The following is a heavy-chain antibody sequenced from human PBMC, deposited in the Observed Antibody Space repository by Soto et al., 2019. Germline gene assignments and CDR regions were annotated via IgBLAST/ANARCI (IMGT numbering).Heavy chain of an antibody. D-gene: IGHD3-22*01. CDR1: GGSISSGDYY. J-gene: IGHJ4*02. CDR3: GRVSYYCDGSGYYHY. Sequence: QVQLQESGPGLVKPSQTLSLTCTVSGGSISSGDYYWSWIRQPPGKGLEWIGYIYYSGSTYYNPSLKSRVTISVDTSKNQFSLKLSSVTAEDTAVYYCGRVSYYCDGSGYYHYWGQGTLVTVSS. V-gene: IGHV4-30-4*01. CDR2: IYYSGST.